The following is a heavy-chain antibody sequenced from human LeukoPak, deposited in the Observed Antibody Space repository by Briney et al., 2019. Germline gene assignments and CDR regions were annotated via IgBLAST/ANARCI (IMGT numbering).Heavy chain of an antibody. Sequence: GGSLRLSCVASGFTFTDYWMTWVRQAPGKGREGVANIKQEGREKKYVDSVKGRFTIFRDNTKNSFYLQMNRLRAEDTDVYYCARDNVGKFDYWGQGTPVTVSS. D-gene: IGHD1-26*01. CDR3: ARDNVGKFDY. J-gene: IGHJ4*02. V-gene: IGHV3-7*01. CDR2: IKQEGREK. CDR1: GFTFTDYW.